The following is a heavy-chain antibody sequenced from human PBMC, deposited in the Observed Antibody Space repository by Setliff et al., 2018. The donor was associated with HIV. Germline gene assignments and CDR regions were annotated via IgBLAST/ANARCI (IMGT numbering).Heavy chain of an antibody. D-gene: IGHD3-22*01. CDR3: TTYSSVYYHSDC. CDR1: GFTFSSYE. J-gene: IGHJ4*02. V-gene: IGHV3-15*06. Sequence: GGSLRLSCAASGFTFSSYEINWVRQAPGKGLEWVGRIKSKSDSGAVHYAAPVKGRFTISRDDSQDTLYLEMNSLTNEDTAMYYCTTYSSVYYHSDCWGQGTLVTVSS. CDR2: IKSKSDSGAV.